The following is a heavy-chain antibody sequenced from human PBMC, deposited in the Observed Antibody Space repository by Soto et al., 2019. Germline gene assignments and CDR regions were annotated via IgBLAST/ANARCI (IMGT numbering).Heavy chain of an antibody. J-gene: IGHJ4*02. Sequence: QVQLVESGGGVVQPGRSLRLSCAASGFTFSSYAMRWVRQAPGKGLEWVAVIWYDGSNTYYADSVKGRFTVSRDNSKNTLYLQMNSMRVEDTAVYYCARGPREGWLAYWGQGTLVTVSS. V-gene: IGHV3-33*01. D-gene: IGHD3-22*01. CDR3: ARGPREGWLAY. CDR2: IWYDGSNT. CDR1: GFTFSSYA.